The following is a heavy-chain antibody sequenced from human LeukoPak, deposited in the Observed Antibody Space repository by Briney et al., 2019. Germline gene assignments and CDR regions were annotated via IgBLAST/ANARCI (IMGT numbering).Heavy chain of an antibody. V-gene: IGHV1-46*01. J-gene: IGHJ4*02. CDR3: SRLCSSISCWDFDF. D-gene: IGHD2-2*01. Sequence: ASVKVSCKASGYTFTSYYMHWVRQAPGQGLEWMGIINPSGGSTSYAQKFQGRVTMTRDTSTSTVYVELNSLRPEDTAVYYCSRLCSSISCWDFDFWGQGTLVTVSS. CDR2: INPSGGST. CDR1: GYTFTSYY.